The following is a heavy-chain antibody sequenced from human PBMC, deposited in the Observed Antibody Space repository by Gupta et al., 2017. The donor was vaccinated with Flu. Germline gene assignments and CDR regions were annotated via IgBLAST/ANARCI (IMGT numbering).Heavy chain of an antibody. CDR3: ARVDGGNPMGYGMDV. Sequence: EVQLVESGGGLVQPGGSLRLSCAASGFTFSSYWMSWVRQAPGKGLEWVANIKQDGSEKYYVDSVKGRFTISRDNAKNSLYLQMNSLRAEDTAVYYCARVDGGNPMGYGMDVWGQGTTVTVSS. CDR2: IKQDGSEK. D-gene: IGHD4-23*01. CDR1: GFTFSSYW. V-gene: IGHV3-7*04. J-gene: IGHJ6*02.